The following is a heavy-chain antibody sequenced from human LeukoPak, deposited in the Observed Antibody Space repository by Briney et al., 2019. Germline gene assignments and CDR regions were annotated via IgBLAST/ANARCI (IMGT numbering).Heavy chain of an antibody. J-gene: IGHJ5*02. V-gene: IGHV1-46*01. CDR3: ARYSSSWRGVDP. Sequence: ASVKVSCKASGYTFTSYYMHWVRQAPGQGLEWMGIINPSGGSSSYAQKFQGRVTMTRDTSTSTVYMELSSLRSEDTAVYYCARYSSSWRGVDPWGQGTLVTVSS. CDR2: INPSGGSS. D-gene: IGHD6-13*01. CDR1: GYTFTSYY.